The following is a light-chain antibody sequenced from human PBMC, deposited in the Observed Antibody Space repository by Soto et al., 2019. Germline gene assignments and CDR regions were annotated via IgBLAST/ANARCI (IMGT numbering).Light chain of an antibody. CDR2: AES. V-gene: IGKV1-39*01. Sequence: DIQMTQSPSSLSASVGDRVTITCRASQSISSYLNWYQQKPGKAPKLLIYAESSLQSGVPSRFSGSVSGTDFTLTISSRQPEDFATYYCQQRYSTPYTVGQGTKLEIK. J-gene: IGKJ2*01. CDR3: QQRYSTPYT. CDR1: QSISSY.